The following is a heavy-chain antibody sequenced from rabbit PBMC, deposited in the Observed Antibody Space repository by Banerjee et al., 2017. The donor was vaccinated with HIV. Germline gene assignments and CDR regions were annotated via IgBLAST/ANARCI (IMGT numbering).Heavy chain of an antibody. V-gene: IGHV1S45*01. CDR2: IYAGTSGST. J-gene: IGHJ3*01. D-gene: IGHD1-1*01. Sequence: QEQLVEYEGDLVQPEGSLTLTCKASGLDFSSNYCICWVRQAPGKGLEWIACIYAGTSGSTWYASWVKGRFTISKTSSTTVTLQMTSLTAADTATYFCARSSGYAPIRLDLWGPGTLVTVS. CDR3: ARSSGYAPIRLDL. CDR1: GLDFSSNYC.